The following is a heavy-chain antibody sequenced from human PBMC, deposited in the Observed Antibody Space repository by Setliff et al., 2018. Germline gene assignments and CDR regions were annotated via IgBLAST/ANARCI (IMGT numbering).Heavy chain of an antibody. CDR3: AGDPPRSDWRLDS. V-gene: IGHV3-48*01. D-gene: IGHD1-26*01. CDR2: IISNSLTI. CDR1: GFNFNLYN. J-gene: IGHJ4*02. Sequence: GGSLRLSCEASGFNFNLYNMNWVRQAPGKGLEWVSYIISNSLTIHYADSVRGRFTVSRDNARNTVYLEMNNLRADDTAVYYCAGDPPRSDWRLDSWGQGTLVTVSS.